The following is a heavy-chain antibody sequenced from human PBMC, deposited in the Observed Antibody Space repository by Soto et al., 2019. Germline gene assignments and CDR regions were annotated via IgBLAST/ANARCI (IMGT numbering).Heavy chain of an antibody. Sequence: EVQLVESGGGLVQPGGSLRLSCAASGFTFSSYWMSWVRQAPGKGLEWVANIKQDGSEKYYVDSVKGRFTISRDNAKNSLYLQMNSLRAEDTAVYYCARDVPRWPDPGIALHSVDYWGQGTLVTVSS. CDR3: ARDVPRWPDPGIALHSVDY. CDR2: IKQDGSEK. V-gene: IGHV3-7*05. D-gene: IGHD6-13*01. J-gene: IGHJ4*02. CDR1: GFTFSSYW.